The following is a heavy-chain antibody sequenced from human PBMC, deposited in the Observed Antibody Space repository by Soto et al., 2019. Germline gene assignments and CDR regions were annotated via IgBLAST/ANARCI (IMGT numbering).Heavy chain of an antibody. CDR1: GYTFTVYY. Sequence: ASVKVSCKASGYTFTVYYMHCVLQSPLQWLEWMGWINPNSGGTNYAQKFQGRVTMTRDTSISTAYMELSRLRSDDTAVYYCARAETPTYYYDSSGSCPWGQGTLVTVSS. CDR2: INPNSGGT. CDR3: ARAETPTYYYDSSGSCP. V-gene: IGHV1-2*02. D-gene: IGHD3-22*01. J-gene: IGHJ5*02.